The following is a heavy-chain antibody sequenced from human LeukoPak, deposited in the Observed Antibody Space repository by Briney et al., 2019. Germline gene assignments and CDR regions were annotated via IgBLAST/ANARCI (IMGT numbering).Heavy chain of an antibody. Sequence: GGSLRLSCEASGYTFNTCARSWVRQAPGKGLEWVSAISESGSGTYYADSVKGRFTISRDNSKNTLYLQMNSLRVNDTALYYCAKGVFGVNRAFDYWGQGTLVTVSS. CDR3: AKGVFGVNRAFDY. CDR1: GYTFNTCA. CDR2: ISESGSGT. D-gene: IGHD3-3*01. V-gene: IGHV3-23*01. J-gene: IGHJ4*02.